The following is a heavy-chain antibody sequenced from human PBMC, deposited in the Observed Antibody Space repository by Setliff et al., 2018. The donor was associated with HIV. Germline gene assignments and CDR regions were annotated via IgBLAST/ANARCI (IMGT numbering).Heavy chain of an antibody. CDR1: GFTFSAYA. CDR3: AKAWGSGYPSFESALMFDV. V-gene: IGHV3-23*01. Sequence: GGSLRLSCAASGFTFSAYAMTWVRQASGKGLEWVSATTSNGRTTDYAESVRGRFILSRDNSGNTLYLQMTSLRAEDTATYYCAKAWGSGYPSFESALMFDVWGQGTLVTVSS. D-gene: IGHD3-16*01. CDR2: TTSNGRTT. J-gene: IGHJ4*02.